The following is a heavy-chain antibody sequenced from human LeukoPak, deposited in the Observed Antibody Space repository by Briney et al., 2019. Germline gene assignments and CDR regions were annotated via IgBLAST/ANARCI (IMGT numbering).Heavy chain of an antibody. Sequence: GGTLRLSCATSGFTFSIYGMSWVRQAPGKGLEWVSAISDSGGNTYYADSVKGRFTISRDNAKKSLYLQMNSLRAEDTAVYYCARARFDTSGYYYRGFDIWGQGTMVTVSS. CDR1: GFTFSIYG. J-gene: IGHJ3*02. D-gene: IGHD3-22*01. V-gene: IGHV3-23*01. CDR2: ISDSGGNT. CDR3: ARARFDTSGYYYRGFDI.